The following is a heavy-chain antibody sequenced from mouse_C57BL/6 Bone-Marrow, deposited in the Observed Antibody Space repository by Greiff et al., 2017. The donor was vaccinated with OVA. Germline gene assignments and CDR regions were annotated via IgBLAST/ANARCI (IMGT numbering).Heavy chain of an antibody. CDR1: GFNIKDDY. V-gene: IGHV14-4*01. CDR2: IDPENGDT. CDR3: TFFRLDYGSSLWYFDV. J-gene: IGHJ1*03. Sequence: VQLQQSGAELVRPGASVKLSCTASGFNIKDDYMHWVKQRPEQGLEWIGWIDPENGDTEYASKFQGKATITADTSSNTAYLQLSSLTSEDTAVYYCTFFRLDYGSSLWYFDVWGTGTTVTVSS. D-gene: IGHD1-1*01.